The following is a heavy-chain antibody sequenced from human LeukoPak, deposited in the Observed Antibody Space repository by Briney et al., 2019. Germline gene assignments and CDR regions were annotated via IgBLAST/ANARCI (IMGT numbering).Heavy chain of an antibody. CDR2: ISYDGSNK. D-gene: IGHD2-21*02. CDR3: AWLLAYCGGDCYGGFDY. CDR1: GFTFSSYG. J-gene: IGHJ4*02. Sequence: PGRSLRLSCAASGFTFSSYGMHWVRQAPGKGLEWVAVISYDGSNKYYADSVKGRSTISRDNSKNTLYLQMNSLRAEDTAVYYCAWLLAYCGGDCYGGFDYWGQGTLVTVSS. V-gene: IGHV3-30*03.